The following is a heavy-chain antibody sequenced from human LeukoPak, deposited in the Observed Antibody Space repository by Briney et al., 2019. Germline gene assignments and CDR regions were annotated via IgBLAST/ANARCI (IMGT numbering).Heavy chain of an antibody. J-gene: IGHJ4*02. CDR2: MSGSGHPT. D-gene: IGHD5-12*01. CDR3: AKPFISGSDINYYFDH. Sequence: GGSLRLSCAASGFNLRNYAPSWVRQAPGKGLEWVSSMSGSGHPTYYADSVKGRFIISRDNSKNTVDLQMNSLRAEDTALYYCAKPFISGSDINYYFDHWGQGTLVTVSS. CDR1: GFNLRNYA. V-gene: IGHV3-23*01.